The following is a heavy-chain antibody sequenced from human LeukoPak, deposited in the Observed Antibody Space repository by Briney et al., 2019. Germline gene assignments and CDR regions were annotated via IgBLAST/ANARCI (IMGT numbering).Heavy chain of an antibody. CDR2: IYYSGST. V-gene: IGHV4-39*01. CDR1: GGSIGSSSYY. CDR3: ARQVPRAGMDV. J-gene: IGHJ6*02. Sequence: SETLSLTCTVSGGSIGSSSYYWGWIRQPPGEGLEWIGSIYYSGSTYYNPSLKSRVTISVDTSKNQFSLKLSSVTAADTAVYYCARQVPRAGMDVWGQGTTVTVSS.